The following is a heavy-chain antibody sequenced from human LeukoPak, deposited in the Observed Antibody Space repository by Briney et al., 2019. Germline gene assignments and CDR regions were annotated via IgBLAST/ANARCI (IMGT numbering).Heavy chain of an antibody. CDR1: GFTFNSYA. J-gene: IGHJ4*02. V-gene: IGHV3-23*01. CDR2: ISGNGGST. CDR3: AKGSYYDSSGSFYFDY. Sequence: GGSLRLSCAASGFTFNSYAMSWVRQAPGKGLEWVSSISGNGGSTYYADSVKGRFTISRDNSKNTLYLQMNSLRAEDTAIYYCAKGSYYDSSGSFYFDYWGQGTLVTVSS. D-gene: IGHD3-22*01.